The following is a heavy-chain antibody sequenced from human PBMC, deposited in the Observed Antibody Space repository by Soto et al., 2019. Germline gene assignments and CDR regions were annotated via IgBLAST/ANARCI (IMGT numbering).Heavy chain of an antibody. D-gene: IGHD2-15*01. Sequence: ASVKVSCKPSGYSFSNFYVHWVRQAPGQGLEWMGIIDPSSGTTSYTQKFQERVTMTRDTSMSTVYMELSRLRSEDTAVYHCARGAVVVPNGLIAGMDVWGQGTTVTVSS. CDR2: IDPSSGTT. CDR1: GYSFSNFY. V-gene: IGHV1-46*01. CDR3: ARGAVVVPNGLIAGMDV. J-gene: IGHJ6*02.